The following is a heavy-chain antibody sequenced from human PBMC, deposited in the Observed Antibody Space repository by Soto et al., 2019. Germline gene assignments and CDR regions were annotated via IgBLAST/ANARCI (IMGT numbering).Heavy chain of an antibody. CDR2: ISADNGNT. D-gene: IGHD3-22*01. Sequence: ASVKVSCKTSGYTFASYGISWVRQAPGQGLEWMGWISADNGNTNFAEKLQGRVTMTTDTSTSTAYMELRSLRSDDTAVYYCARVRDSYGYYQFFDYWGQGTLVTVSS. CDR1: GYTFASYG. V-gene: IGHV1-18*01. CDR3: ARVRDSYGYYQFFDY. J-gene: IGHJ4*02.